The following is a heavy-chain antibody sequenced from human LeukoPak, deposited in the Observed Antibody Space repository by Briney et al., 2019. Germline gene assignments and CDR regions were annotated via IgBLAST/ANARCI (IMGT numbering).Heavy chain of an antibody. CDR2: IYYSGST. CDR1: GGSISSYY. CDR3: ARARVATILFDY. V-gene: IGHV4-59*01. Sequence: SETLSLTCTVSGGSISSYYWSWIRQPPGKGLEWIGYIYYSGSTNYNPSLKSRVTISVDTSKNQFSLKLSSVTAADTAVYYCARARVATILFDYWGQGTLVTVSS. D-gene: IGHD5-12*01. J-gene: IGHJ4*02.